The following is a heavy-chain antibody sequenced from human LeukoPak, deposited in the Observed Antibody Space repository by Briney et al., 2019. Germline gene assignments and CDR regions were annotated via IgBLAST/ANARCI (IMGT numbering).Heavy chain of an antibody. J-gene: IGHJ3*02. CDR1: GGSISSGSYY. CDR2: IYTSGST. CDR3: ASDSYDAFDI. V-gene: IGHV4-61*02. Sequence: SETLSLTCTVSGGSISSGSYYWSWIRQPAGKGLEWIGRIYTSGSTNYNPSLKSRVTISVDTSKNQFSLKLSSVTAADTAVYYCASDSYDAFDIWGQGTMVTVSS.